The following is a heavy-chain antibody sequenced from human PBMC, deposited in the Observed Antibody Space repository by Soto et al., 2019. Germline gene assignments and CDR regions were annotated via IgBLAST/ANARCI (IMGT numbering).Heavy chain of an antibody. D-gene: IGHD3-16*01. V-gene: IGHV1-69*13. CDR3: ASAGGVIVVTSYGYGMDV. CDR1: GGTFSSYA. Sequence: ASVKVSCKASGGTFSSYAISWVRQAPGQGLEWMGGIIPIFGTANYAQKFQGRVTITADESTSTAYMELSSLRSEDTAVYYCASAGGVIVVTSYGYGMDVWGQGTTVTVSS. CDR2: IIPIFGTA. J-gene: IGHJ6*02.